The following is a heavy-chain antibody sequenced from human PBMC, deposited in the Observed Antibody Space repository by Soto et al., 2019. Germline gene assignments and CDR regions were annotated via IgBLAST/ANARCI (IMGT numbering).Heavy chain of an antibody. CDR3: ARGGGVGVAGSAAFDM. CDR2: INPATGAA. J-gene: IGHJ3*02. V-gene: IGHV1-2*02. CDR1: GYPVTAYY. Sequence: QLHLVQSGAVVKKPGASVTVSCSASGYPVTAYYMHWVRQAPGRGLEWMGGINPATGAAKYTQTFQGRVTMTRDTSTSTVFMELGGLTSEDTAVFYCARGGGVGVAGSAAFDMWGQGPWSPSLQ. D-gene: IGHD3-3*01.